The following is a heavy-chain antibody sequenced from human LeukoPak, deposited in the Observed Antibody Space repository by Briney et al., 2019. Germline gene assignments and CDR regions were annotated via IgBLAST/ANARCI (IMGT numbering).Heavy chain of an antibody. V-gene: IGHV4-39*01. CDR1: GGSVSTTNYY. J-gene: IGHJ4*02. CDR3: ASSLTGYSSSWFLAY. CDR2: INHSGSP. Sequence: PSETLSLTCTVSGGSVSTTNYYWGWIRQPPGKGLEWIGEINHSGSPNYNPSLKSRVTISLDTSKNQFSLRVPSVTAADTAFYFCASSLTGYSSSWFLAYWGPGTLVTVSS. D-gene: IGHD6-13*01.